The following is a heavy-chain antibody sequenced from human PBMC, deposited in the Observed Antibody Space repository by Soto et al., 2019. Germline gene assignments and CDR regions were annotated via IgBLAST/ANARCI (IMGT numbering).Heavy chain of an antibody. D-gene: IGHD2-15*01. CDR3: ARFQWHYCSGGSCYSFDY. CDR2: IYYSGST. V-gene: IGHV4-31*03. CDR1: GGSISSGGYY. J-gene: IGHJ4*02. Sequence: QVQLQESGPGLVKPSQTLSLTCTVSGGSISSGGYYWSWIRQHPGKGLEWIGYIYYSGSTYYNPYLKSRVTISVDTSKNQFSLKLSSVTAADTAVYYCARFQWHYCSGGSCYSFDYWGQGTLVTVSS.